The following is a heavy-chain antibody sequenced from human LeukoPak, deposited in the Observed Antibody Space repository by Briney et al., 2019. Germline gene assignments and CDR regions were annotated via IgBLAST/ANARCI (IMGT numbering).Heavy chain of an antibody. CDR1: GGSIRSYY. Sequence: SETLSLTCTVSGGSIRSYYWSWIRQPPGKGLEWIGYIHNSGRPDYNPSRKSRVTISVDTSKNQFSLNLISVTAADTAVYYCARVSRWSDWAFEGWGQGTLVTVSS. D-gene: IGHD3-16*01. CDR2: IHNSGRP. V-gene: IGHV4-59*01. J-gene: IGHJ4*02. CDR3: ARVSRWSDWAFEG.